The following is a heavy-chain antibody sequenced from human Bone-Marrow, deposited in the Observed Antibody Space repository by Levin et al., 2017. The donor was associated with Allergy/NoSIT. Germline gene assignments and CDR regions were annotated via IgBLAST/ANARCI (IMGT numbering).Heavy chain of an antibody. V-gene: IGHV3-74*01. J-gene: IGHJ6*02. CDR3: AREGYSYYGMDV. CDR2: IKTDGSDT. D-gene: IGHD2-21*01. CDR1: GFTFRNYW. Sequence: GGSLRLSCEGSGFTFRNYWMHWVRQAPGKGLVWVSRIKTDGSDTNSADSVKGRFTISRDNAKNTLYLEMNSLRDEDTAIYYCAREGYSYYGMDVWGQGTTVTVSS.